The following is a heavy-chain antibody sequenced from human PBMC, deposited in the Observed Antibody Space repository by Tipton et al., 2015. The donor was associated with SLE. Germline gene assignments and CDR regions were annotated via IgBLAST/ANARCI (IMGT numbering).Heavy chain of an antibody. CDR2: INHSGSI. CDR3: ASITFWSGYIPFDY. J-gene: IGHJ4*02. D-gene: IGHD3-3*01. CDR1: GGSFSGYY. V-gene: IGHV4-34*01. Sequence: TLSLTCAVYGGSFSGYYWTWIRQPPGKGLECVGEINHSGSINYNPSLESRATISVDASKNQFSLSLISVTAADTAMYYCASITFWSGYIPFDYWGQGTLVTVSS.